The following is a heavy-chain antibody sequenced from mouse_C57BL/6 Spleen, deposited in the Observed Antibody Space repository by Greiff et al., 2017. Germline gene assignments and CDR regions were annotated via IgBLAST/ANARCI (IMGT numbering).Heavy chain of an antibody. V-gene: IGHV1-18*01. CDR2: INPNNGGT. Sequence: VQLQQSGPELVKPGASVKIPCKASGYTFTDYNMDWVKQSHGKSLEWIGDINPNNGGTIYNQKFKGKATLTVDKSSSTAYMELRSLTSEDTAVYYCARGEYDYDRAWFAYWGQGTLVTVSA. CDR1: GYTFTDYN. J-gene: IGHJ3*01. CDR3: ARGEYDYDRAWFAY. D-gene: IGHD2-4*01.